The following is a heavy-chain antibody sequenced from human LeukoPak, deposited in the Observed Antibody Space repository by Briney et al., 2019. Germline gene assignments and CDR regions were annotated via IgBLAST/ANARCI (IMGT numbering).Heavy chain of an antibody. V-gene: IGHV4-39*01. CDR3: ARSPSNWNYNY. Sequence: SETLSLTCTVSGGSISSSSYYWGWIRQPPGKGLEWIGSIYYSGSTYYNPSLKSRVTISVDTSKNQFSLKLSSVTAADTAVYYCARSPSNWNYNYWGQGTLVTVSS. CDR1: GGSISSSSYY. J-gene: IGHJ4*02. CDR2: IYYSGST. D-gene: IGHD1-7*01.